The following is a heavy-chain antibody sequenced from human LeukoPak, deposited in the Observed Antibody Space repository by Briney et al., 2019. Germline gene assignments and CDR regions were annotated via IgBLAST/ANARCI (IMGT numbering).Heavy chain of an antibody. CDR3: VRSKSGAYGWFDP. D-gene: IGHD2-15*01. CDR2: IYYSGTT. J-gene: IGHJ5*02. V-gene: IGHV4-59*01. CDR1: GGSITSYY. Sequence: PSETLSLTCTVSGGSITSYYWSWIRQPPGKGREWIGYIYYSGTTNYNPSLKSRVTISVDTSKNQFSLKVNSVTAADTAVYYCVRSKSGAYGWFDPWGQGTLVTVSS.